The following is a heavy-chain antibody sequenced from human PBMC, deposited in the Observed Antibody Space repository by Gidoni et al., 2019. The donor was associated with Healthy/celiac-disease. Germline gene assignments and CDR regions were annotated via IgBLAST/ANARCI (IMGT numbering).Heavy chain of an antibody. CDR1: GITFSSDS. D-gene: IGHD3-22*01. CDR3: ARPYYYDSSGIDAFDI. J-gene: IGHJ3*02. Sequence: EVQLVESGGGLVQPGGSLRLSSAEAGITFSSDSMNWFRQAPGKGLAWVSYISSSSSPIYYADSVKGRFTISRDNAKNSLYLQMNSLRDEDTAVYSCARPYYYDSSGIDAFDIWGQGTMVTVSS. CDR2: ISSSSSPI. V-gene: IGHV3-48*02.